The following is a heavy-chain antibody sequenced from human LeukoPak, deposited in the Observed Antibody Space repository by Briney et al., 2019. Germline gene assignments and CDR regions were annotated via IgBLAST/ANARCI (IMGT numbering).Heavy chain of an antibody. CDR3: ARGRESGYFDY. V-gene: IGHV3-53*01. CDR2: IYSDGST. CDR1: GFTVSSNY. J-gene: IGHJ4*02. D-gene: IGHD5-24*01. Sequence: GGSLRLSCAASGFTVSSNYMTRVRQAPGKGLEWVSVIYSDGSTYSADSVKGRFTISRDNSKNTLYLQMNSLRAEDTAVYYCARGRESGYFDYWGQGTLVTVSS.